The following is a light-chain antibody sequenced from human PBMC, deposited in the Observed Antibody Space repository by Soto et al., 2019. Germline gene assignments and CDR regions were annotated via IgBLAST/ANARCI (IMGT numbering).Light chain of an antibody. CDR2: DAS. J-gene: IGKJ4*01. CDR3: QQYNSYSLT. CDR1: QSISSW. V-gene: IGKV1-5*01. Sequence: DIQMTQSPSTLSASVGDRVTITGRAIQSISSWLAWYQQKPGKAPKLLIYDASSLESEVPSRVSGSGSGTEFTLYICGLQPDEFATYYCQQYNSYSLTFGGGTKVEIK.